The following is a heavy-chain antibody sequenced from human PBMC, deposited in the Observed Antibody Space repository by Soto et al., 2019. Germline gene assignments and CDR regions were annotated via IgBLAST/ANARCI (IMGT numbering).Heavy chain of an antibody. Sequence: GESLRLACAVSGFSLNNYWMHWVRQRPGKGLVWVARIYRDGTTSYADSVKGRFTISRDNPKNTVSLQMNSLKDEDTAVYYCMRGNTGYGTFDYWGQGTLVTVSS. CDR1: GFSLNNYW. CDR2: IYRDGTT. V-gene: IGHV3-74*01. D-gene: IGHD5-12*01. J-gene: IGHJ4*02. CDR3: MRGNTGYGTFDY.